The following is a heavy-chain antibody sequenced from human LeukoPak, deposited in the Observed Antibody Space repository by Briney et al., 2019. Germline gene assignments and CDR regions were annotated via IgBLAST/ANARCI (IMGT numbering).Heavy chain of an antibody. CDR1: GGTFSSDI. V-gene: IGHV1-69*06. Sequence: VASVKVSCKTSGGTFSSDIISWVRQAPGQGLEWMGEIIPIFSTTNYARKFQGRVTITADKSTSTAYMELSSLRSEDTAMYYCARGSPPRRNYDSRGYYSYYFDYWGQGTLVTVSS. CDR2: IIPIFSTT. D-gene: IGHD3-22*01. CDR3: ARGSPPRRNYDSRGYYSYYFDY. J-gene: IGHJ4*02.